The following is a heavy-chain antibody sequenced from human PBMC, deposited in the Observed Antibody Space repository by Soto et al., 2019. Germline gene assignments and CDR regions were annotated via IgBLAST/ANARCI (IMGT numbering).Heavy chain of an antibody. J-gene: IGHJ4*02. CDR2: ISYDGSNK. CDR1: GFTFSSYA. V-gene: IGHV3-30-3*01. Sequence: QVQLVESGGGVVQPGRSLRLSCAASGFTFSSYAMHWVRQATGKGLEWVAVISYDGSNKYYADSVKGRFTISRDNSKNTLYLRMNSLRAEDTAVYYCARDPMGRYYGSGSYYFDYWGQGTLVTVSS. CDR3: ARDPMGRYYGSGSYYFDY. D-gene: IGHD3-10*01.